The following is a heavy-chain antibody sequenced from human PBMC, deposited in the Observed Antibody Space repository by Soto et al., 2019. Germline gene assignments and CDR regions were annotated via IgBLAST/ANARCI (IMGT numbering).Heavy chain of an antibody. CDR2: IYYSGST. CDR1: GGSISSFY. V-gene: IGHV4-59*04. J-gene: IGHJ4*01. D-gene: IGHD3-9*01. CDR3: ARRRDYDILTGYPSWSDY. Sequence: SETLSLTCTVSGGSISSFYWNWIRQPPGKGLEWIGYIYYSGSTYYNPSLKSRVTISVDTSKNQFSLELSSVTAADTAVYYCARRRDYDILTGYPSWSDYWCQGTLVTVFS.